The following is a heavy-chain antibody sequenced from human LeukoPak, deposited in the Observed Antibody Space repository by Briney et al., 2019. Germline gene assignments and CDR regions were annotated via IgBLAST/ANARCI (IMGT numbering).Heavy chain of an antibody. CDR3: ARDGCSGGSCPEDY. Sequence: GGSLRLSCAASGCTFSSYEMNWVRQAPGKGRECVSYISSSGSTIYYADSVKGRFTISRDNAQNSLYLQMNSLRAEDTAVYYCARDGCSGGSCPEDYWGQGTLVTVSS. CDR1: GCTFSSYE. J-gene: IGHJ4*02. D-gene: IGHD2-15*01. V-gene: IGHV3-48*03. CDR2: ISSSGSTI.